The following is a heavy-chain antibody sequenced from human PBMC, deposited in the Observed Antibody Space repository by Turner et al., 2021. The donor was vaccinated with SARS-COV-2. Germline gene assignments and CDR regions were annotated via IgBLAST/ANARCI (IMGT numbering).Heavy chain of an antibody. J-gene: IGHJ4*02. CDR3: VRESIVVVPAADY. CDR2: ISYDGSNK. Sequence: GMHWVRQAPGKGLEWVAVISYDGSNKYYADSVKGRFTISRDNSKNTLYLQMNSLRGEDTAVYYCVRESIVVVPAADYWGQGTLVTVSS. D-gene: IGHD2-2*01. CDR1: G. V-gene: IGHV3-33*05.